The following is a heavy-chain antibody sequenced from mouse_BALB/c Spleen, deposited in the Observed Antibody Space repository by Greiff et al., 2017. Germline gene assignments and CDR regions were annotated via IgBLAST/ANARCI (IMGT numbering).Heavy chain of an antibody. Sequence: QLQQSGPSLVKPSQTLSLTCSVTGDSITSGYWNWIRKFPGNKLEYMGYISYSGSTYYNPSLKSRISITRDTSKNQYYLQLNSVTTEDTATYYCARSDYDVGAWFAYWGQGTLVTVSA. J-gene: IGHJ3*01. D-gene: IGHD2-4*01. CDR2: ISYSGST. CDR1: GDSITSGY. CDR3: ARSDYDVGAWFAY. V-gene: IGHV3-8*02.